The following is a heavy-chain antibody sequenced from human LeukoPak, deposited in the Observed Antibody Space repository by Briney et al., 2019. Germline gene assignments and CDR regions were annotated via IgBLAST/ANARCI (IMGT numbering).Heavy chain of an antibody. CDR2: ISSNGGST. Sequence: PGGSLRLSCAASGFTFSSYAMHWVRQAPGKGLEYVSAISSNGGSTYYAHSVKGRFTISRDNSKNTPYLQMGSLRAEDMAVYYCARGLGYCSSTSCYAGSDYWGQGTLVTVSS. D-gene: IGHD2-2*01. J-gene: IGHJ4*02. CDR3: ARGLGYCSSTSCYAGSDY. V-gene: IGHV3-64*01. CDR1: GFTFSSYA.